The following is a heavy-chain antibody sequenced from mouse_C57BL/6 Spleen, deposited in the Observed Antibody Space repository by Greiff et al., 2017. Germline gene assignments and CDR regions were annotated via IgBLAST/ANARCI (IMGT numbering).Heavy chain of an antibody. D-gene: IGHD4-1*01. CDR1: GYTFTDYN. V-gene: IGHV1-22*01. CDR3: ARGGNWALCYAMDY. J-gene: IGHJ4*01. CDR2: INPNNGGT. Sequence: EVQLQQSGPELVKPGASVKMSCKASGYTFTDYNMHWVKQSHGKSLEWIGYINPNNGGTPYNQKFKGKATLTVNKSSSTAYMELRSLTSEDAAVYYCARGGNWALCYAMDYWGQGTSVTVSS.